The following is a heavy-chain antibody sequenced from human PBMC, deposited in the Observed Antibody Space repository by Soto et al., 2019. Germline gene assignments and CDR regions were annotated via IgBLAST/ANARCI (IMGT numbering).Heavy chain of an antibody. J-gene: IGHJ4*02. CDR2: ISSSSSYT. V-gene: IGHV3-11*05. CDR1: GFTFSDYY. Sequence: QVQLVESGGGLVKSGGSLRISCAASGFTFSDYYMRWIRQAPGKGLEWVSYISSSSSYTNYADSVKGRFTISRDNAKNSLYLQMNSLRAEDAAVYYCARDKNGWELLIDYWGQGTLVTVSS. D-gene: IGHD1-26*01. CDR3: ARDKNGWELLIDY.